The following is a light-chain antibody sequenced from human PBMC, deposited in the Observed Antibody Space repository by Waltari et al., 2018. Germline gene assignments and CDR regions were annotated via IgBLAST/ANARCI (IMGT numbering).Light chain of an antibody. Sequence: QSVLTQPPSVSGAPGQRVTISCTGSSPNIGAGYAVHWYQPLPGTAPKLLIYGNTNRPSGVPDRFSGSKSGTSASLAITGLQAEDEADYYCQCYDSSLSGSVFGGGTKLTVL. CDR2: GNT. V-gene: IGLV1-40*01. CDR3: QCYDSSLSGSV. CDR1: SPNIGAGYA. J-gene: IGLJ3*02.